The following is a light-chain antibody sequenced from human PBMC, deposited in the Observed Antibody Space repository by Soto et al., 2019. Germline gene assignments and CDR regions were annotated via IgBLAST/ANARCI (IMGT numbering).Light chain of an antibody. CDR2: EAS. V-gene: IGKV3-11*01. J-gene: IGKJ4*01. CDR1: QSIGTD. Sequence: IVLTQSPSTLSLSPGERVTLSCRASQSIGTDLVWYQQKPGQSPRLLISEASNRATDIPVRFSGSGSGTDFTRTITGLEPEDFAVYHCQQRRDWPLTFGGGTRVEIK. CDR3: QQRRDWPLT.